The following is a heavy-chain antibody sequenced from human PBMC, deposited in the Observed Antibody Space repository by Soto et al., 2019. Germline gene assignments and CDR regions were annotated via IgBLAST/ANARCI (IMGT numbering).Heavy chain of an antibody. Sequence: QVQLVESGGGVVQPGRSLRLSCAASGFTFSSYGMHWVRQAPGKGLEWLAVISYDGSNKYYADSVKGRFTISRDNSKNTLYLQMNSLRAEDTAVYYCANSSGGSCYSCGFDDYWGQGTLVTVSS. CDR3: ANSSGGSCYSCGFDDY. D-gene: IGHD2-15*01. V-gene: IGHV3-30*18. CDR1: GFTFSSYG. CDR2: ISYDGSNK. J-gene: IGHJ4*02.